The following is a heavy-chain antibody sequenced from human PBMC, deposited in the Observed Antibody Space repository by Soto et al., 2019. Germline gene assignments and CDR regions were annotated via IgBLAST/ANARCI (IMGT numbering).Heavy chain of an antibody. CDR2: ISYDGRNK. J-gene: IGHJ4*02. Sequence: GGSLSLSCAASGLTFSSYFMHWVRQAPGKGLEWVAGISYDGRNKYYVDSVKGRFTISRDNSKNTLDLQMNSLRVEDTAVFYCAQDTYYHDTSGYYTFDYWGQGALVTVSS. CDR3: AQDTYYHDTSGYYTFDY. D-gene: IGHD3-22*01. V-gene: IGHV3-30*18. CDR1: GLTFSSYF.